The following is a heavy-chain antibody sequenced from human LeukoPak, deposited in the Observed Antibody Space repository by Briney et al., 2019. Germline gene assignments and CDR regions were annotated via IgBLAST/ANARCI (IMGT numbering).Heavy chain of an antibody. J-gene: IGHJ3*02. CDR1: GFTFSNYD. CDR2: INYSGVST. D-gene: IGHD5-12*01. V-gene: IGHV3-53*01. CDR3: ARFGMRYRTTDAFDI. Sequence: GGPLSLSGAAPGFTFSNYDLTWIRQAPGKGLEWVSFINYSGVSTNYADSVKGRFTISRDNSKNTLYLQMNSLRAEDTAVYYCARFGMRYRTTDAFDIWGQGTMVTVSS.